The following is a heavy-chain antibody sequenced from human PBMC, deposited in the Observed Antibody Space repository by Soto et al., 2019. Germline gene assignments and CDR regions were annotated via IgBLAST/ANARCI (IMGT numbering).Heavy chain of an antibody. D-gene: IGHD6-19*01. CDR3: AREYSSGWSQGMDV. Sequence: QVQLVQSGAEVKKPGASVKVSCKASGYTFTSYAMHWVRQAPGQRLEWVGWINAGNGNTKYSQKFQGRVTITRDTYASTDYMEMSSLRPEDTAVYYCAREYSSGWSQGMDVWGQGPTVTLSS. J-gene: IGHJ6*02. CDR1: GYTFTSYA. CDR2: INAGNGNT. V-gene: IGHV1-3*01.